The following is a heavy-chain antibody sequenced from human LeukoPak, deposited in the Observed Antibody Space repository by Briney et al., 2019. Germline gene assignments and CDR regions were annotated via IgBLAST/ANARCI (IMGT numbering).Heavy chain of an antibody. Sequence: SETLSLTCSVSDGSINSYYWSWIRQPPGKGLEWIGYIYYSGSTNYNPSLKSRVTISVDTSKNQFSLKLSSVTAADTAVYYCARVPQYTHYYYGMDVWGQGTTVTVSS. V-gene: IGHV4-59*01. CDR1: DGSINSYY. J-gene: IGHJ6*02. CDR3: ARVPQYTHYYYGMDV. CDR2: IYYSGST. D-gene: IGHD2-2*02.